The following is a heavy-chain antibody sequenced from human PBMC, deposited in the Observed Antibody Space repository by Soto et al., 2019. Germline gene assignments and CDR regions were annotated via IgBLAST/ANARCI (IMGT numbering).Heavy chain of an antibody. CDR3: ARRLSTGWFFDF. J-gene: IGHJ4*02. V-gene: IGHV5-51*01. CDR1: GYSFTSYW. Sequence: GESLKISCKGSGYSFTSYWIGWVRQMPGKGLEWMGIIYPGDSDTRYSPSFQGQVAFSADKSISTAYLQWSGLKASDTAIYYCARRLSTGWFFDFWGQGTLVTVPS. D-gene: IGHD6-19*01. CDR2: IYPGDSDT.